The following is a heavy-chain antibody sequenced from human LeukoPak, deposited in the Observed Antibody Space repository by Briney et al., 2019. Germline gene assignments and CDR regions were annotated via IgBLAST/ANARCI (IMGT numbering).Heavy chain of an antibody. J-gene: IGHJ6*03. CDR1: GHTLNSHD. Sequence: GGSLRLSCAVSGHTLNSHDTIWLRQAPGKGLGWVSYISSSSSTIYYADSVRGRFTISRDNAKNSLFLQMNSLRAEDTAVYYCTRAALSPSYCYYNYMDVWGKGSTVTVSS. CDR3: TRAALSPSYCYYNYMDV. CDR2: ISSSSSTI. V-gene: IGHV3-48*01.